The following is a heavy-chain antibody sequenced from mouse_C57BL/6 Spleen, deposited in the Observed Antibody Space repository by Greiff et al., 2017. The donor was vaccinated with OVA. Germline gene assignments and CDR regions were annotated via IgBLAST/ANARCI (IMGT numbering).Heavy chain of an antibody. V-gene: IGHV1-64*01. CDR1: GYTFTSYW. CDR3: ARFPDYYGSSGFDV. CDR2: IHPNSGST. J-gene: IGHJ1*03. D-gene: IGHD1-1*01. Sequence: QVQLQQPGAELVKPGASVKLSCKASGYTFTSYWMHWVKQRPGQGLEWIGLIHPNSGSTNYNEKFKSKATLTVDKSSSTAYMQLSSLTSEDSAVYYCARFPDYYGSSGFDVWGTGTTVTVSS.